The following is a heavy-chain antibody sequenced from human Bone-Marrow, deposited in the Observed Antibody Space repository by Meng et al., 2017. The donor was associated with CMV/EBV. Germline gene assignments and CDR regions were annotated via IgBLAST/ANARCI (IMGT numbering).Heavy chain of an antibody. CDR3: ARSSSWSSNRYGLDV. D-gene: IGHD6-13*01. Sequence: SETLSLTCTVSGGSINSGGYYWSWIRQHPGKGLEWIGHVHYSGSSNSNPSVKSRVTISLDTSKNQFSLKLSSVTAADTAVYYCARSSSWSSNRYGLDVWGQGTAVTVSS. CDR1: GGSINSGGYY. V-gene: IGHV4-61*08. J-gene: IGHJ6*02. CDR2: VHYSGSS.